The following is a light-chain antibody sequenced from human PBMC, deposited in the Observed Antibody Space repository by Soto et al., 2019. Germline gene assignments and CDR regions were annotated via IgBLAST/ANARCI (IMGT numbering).Light chain of an antibody. CDR3: QSYDISLNVV. V-gene: IGLV1-40*01. CDR2: DNT. CDR1: GSNIGAGYD. Sequence: QSALTQPPSVSGAPGQRVTISCTGSGSNIGAGYDVHWYQQLPGTAPKLLISDNTNRPSGVPDRFSGSKSGTSASLAITGLQAEDEADYYCQSYDISLNVVFGGGTKLTVL. J-gene: IGLJ2*01.